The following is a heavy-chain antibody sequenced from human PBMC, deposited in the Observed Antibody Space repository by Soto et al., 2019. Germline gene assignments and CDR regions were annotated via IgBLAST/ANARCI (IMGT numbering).Heavy chain of an antibody. D-gene: IGHD1-26*01. CDR1: GFTFSSYG. J-gene: IGHJ4*02. CDR3: AKEGGLSGSYYISSSYYFDY. Sequence: QVQLVESGGGVVQPGRSLRLSCVASGFTFSSYGMHWVRQAPGKGLEWVAIISYDGSNTYYADSVKGRFTISRDNSKNTRYLQMNSLRAEDTSGYYCAKEGGLSGSYYISSSYYFDYWGQGTLVTVSS. V-gene: IGHV3-30*18. CDR2: ISYDGSNT.